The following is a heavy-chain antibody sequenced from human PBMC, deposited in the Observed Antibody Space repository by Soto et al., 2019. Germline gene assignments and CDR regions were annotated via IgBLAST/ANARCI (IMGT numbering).Heavy chain of an antibody. J-gene: IGHJ4*02. Sequence: SVKVSCKASGYTLTSYYMRWVRPAPGQGLEWMGIINPSGGSTSYAQKFQGRVTMTRDTSTSTVYRELRSLISEDTAVYYCARGDILTGYPDYWGQGTLVTVSS. V-gene: IGHV1-46*03. D-gene: IGHD3-9*01. CDR3: ARGDILTGYPDY. CDR2: INPSGGST. CDR1: GYTLTSYY.